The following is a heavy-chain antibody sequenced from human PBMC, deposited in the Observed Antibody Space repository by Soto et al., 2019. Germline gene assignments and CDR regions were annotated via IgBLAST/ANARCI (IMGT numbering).Heavy chain of an antibody. CDR1: GGYISWGGDY. D-gene: IGHD4-4*01. V-gene: IGHV4-31*03. J-gene: IGHJ5*02. CDR3: ARVTTLGNWFDP. CDR2: IYYSGST. Sequence: SETLSVTCTVAGGYISWGGDYWSWISQHPGKGLEWIGYIYYSGSTYYNPSLKSRVTISVDTSKNQFSLKLSSVTAADTAVYYCARVTTLGNWFDPWGQGTLVTVSS.